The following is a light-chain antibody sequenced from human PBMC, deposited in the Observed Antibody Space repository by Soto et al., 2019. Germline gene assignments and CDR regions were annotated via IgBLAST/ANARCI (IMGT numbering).Light chain of an antibody. CDR3: QQYDNWPPYT. Sequence: EIVMTQSPATLSVSPGERATLSCRASQSVSSNLAWYQQKPGQTARLLIYGASTRATGIPARFSGSGSGTEFTRTISSLQSEDFAVYYCQQYDNWPPYTFGQGTKLGIK. V-gene: IGKV3-15*01. J-gene: IGKJ2*01. CDR2: GAS. CDR1: QSVSSN.